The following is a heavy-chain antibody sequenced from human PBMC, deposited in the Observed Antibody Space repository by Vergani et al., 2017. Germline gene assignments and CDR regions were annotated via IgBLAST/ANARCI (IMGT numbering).Heavy chain of an antibody. D-gene: IGHD3-10*01. CDR3: ARGNYYGSGTYVDP. Sequence: VTLVESGGGLVKPGGSLRLSCTASGSTVSGNYMTWVRQAPGKGLEWVSHIYSGDETYYADSVKGRVTISRDTSKNTLHLQINNLRVEDTAVYYCARGNYYGSGTYVDPVGQGTLVTVSS. CDR2: IYSGDET. J-gene: IGHJ5*02. V-gene: IGHV3-66*02. CDR1: GSTVSGNY.